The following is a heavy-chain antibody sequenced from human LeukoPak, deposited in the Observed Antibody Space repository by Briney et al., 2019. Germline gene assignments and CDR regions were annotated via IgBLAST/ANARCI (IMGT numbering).Heavy chain of an antibody. CDR2: INHSGST. V-gene: IGHV4-4*02. CDR3: ARDFASAPYYFDY. J-gene: IGHJ4*02. Sequence: SETLSLTCAVSGGSISSSNWWSWVRQPPGKGLEWIGEINHSGSTNYNPSLKSRVTISVDTSKNQFSLKLSSVTAADTAVYYCARDFASAPYYFDYWGQGTLVTVSS. CDR1: GGSISSSNW.